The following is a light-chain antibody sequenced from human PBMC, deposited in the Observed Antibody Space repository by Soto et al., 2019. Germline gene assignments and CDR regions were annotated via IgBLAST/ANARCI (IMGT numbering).Light chain of an antibody. V-gene: IGLV2-8*01. CDR2: EDS. CDR3: SSYAGSKNLL. J-gene: IGLJ2*01. Sequence: QSVLTQPPSASGSPGQSVTISCTGTNSDVGGYKYVSWYQQHPGKAPKLMIYEDSKRPSGVPDRFSGSKSGNTASLTVSGLQAEDEANYYCSSYAGSKNLLFGGGTKLTVL. CDR1: NSDVGGYKY.